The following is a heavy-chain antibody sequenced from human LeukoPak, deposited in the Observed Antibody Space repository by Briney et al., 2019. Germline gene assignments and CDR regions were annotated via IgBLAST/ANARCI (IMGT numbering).Heavy chain of an antibody. D-gene: IGHD3-22*01. V-gene: IGHV3-64D*09. J-gene: IGHJ4*02. CDR1: GFSFSSNA. CDR2: ITSNGGKT. Sequence: PGGSLRVSRSASGFSFSSNAMHWVRQAPGKGLEYVSGITSNGGKTYYADSVKGRFTISRDNSKKTLSLQMSSLRAEDTAVYYCVSTYDYHDSGFYPFDYWGQGTLVTVSS. CDR3: VSTYDYHDSGFYPFDY.